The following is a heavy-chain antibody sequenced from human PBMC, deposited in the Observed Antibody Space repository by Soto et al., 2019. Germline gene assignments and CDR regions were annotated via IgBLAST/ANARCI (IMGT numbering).Heavy chain of an antibody. D-gene: IGHD3-16*01. V-gene: IGHV3-33*01. Sequence: QVQLVESGGGVVQPGRSLRLSCAASGFTFSSYGMHWVRQAPGKGLEWVAFIWHDGGNKFYAESVKGRFTISRDNSKNTLYLQRTSLSAKDTAMYYCARDGNVNTGFGKDYWGQGTLVTVSS. CDR3: ARDGNVNTGFGKDY. J-gene: IGHJ4*02. CDR2: IWHDGGNK. CDR1: GFTFSSYG.